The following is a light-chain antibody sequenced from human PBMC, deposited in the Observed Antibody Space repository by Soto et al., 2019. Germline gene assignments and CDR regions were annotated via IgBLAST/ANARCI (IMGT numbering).Light chain of an antibody. CDR1: QGISSF. Sequence: QLTQSPSSLSASVGDRVTITCRASQGISSFLAWYQQKPGKAPKLLIYGASTLQSGVPSRFSGSGSGTDLTLTIGSLQPEDFATYYCQQLNSFPIPFGPGTKVDIK. CDR2: GAS. CDR3: QQLNSFPIP. V-gene: IGKV1-9*01. J-gene: IGKJ3*01.